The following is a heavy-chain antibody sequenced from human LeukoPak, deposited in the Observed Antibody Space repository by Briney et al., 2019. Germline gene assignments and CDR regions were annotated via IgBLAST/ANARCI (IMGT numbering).Heavy chain of an antibody. V-gene: IGHV4-34*01. D-gene: IGHD2-2*01. CDR2: INHSGST. CDR3: ARDCSSTSCSSDDWFDP. CDR1: GGSFSGYY. J-gene: IGHJ5*02. Sequence: SGALSLTCAVYGGSFSGYYWSWIRQPPGKGLEWIGEINHSGSTNYNPSLKSRVTISVDTSKNQFSLKLSSVTAADTAVYYCARDCSSTSCSSDDWFDPWGQGTLVTVSS.